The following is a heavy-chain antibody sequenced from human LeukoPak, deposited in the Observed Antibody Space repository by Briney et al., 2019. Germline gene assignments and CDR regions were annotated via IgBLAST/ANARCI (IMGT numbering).Heavy chain of an antibody. CDR3: ARPPYSSSWDPGWFDP. CDR1: GFXFSTSW. D-gene: IGHD6-13*01. Sequence: PGGSLRLSCVASGFXFSTSWINWVRQAPGKGLEWVAYIKGDGSVQSYVDSVKGRFTISRDNAKNSLFLQMNSLRAEDTAVYYCARPPYSSSWDPGWFDPWGQGTLITVSS. J-gene: IGHJ5*02. V-gene: IGHV3-7*04. CDR2: IKGDGSVQ.